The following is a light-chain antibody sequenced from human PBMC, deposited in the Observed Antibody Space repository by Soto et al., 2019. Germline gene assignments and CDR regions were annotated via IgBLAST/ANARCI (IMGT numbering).Light chain of an antibody. J-gene: IGKJ1*01. CDR1: QSVSSTY. Sequence: ETVLTQSPATLSLSPGERATLSCRASQSVSSTYLVWYQQKPGQAPRLLIYGASTRAAGIPDRFSGSGSGTEFTLTISGLQSDDFAVYYCQQFNNWPPWTFGQGTKVDIK. CDR2: GAS. V-gene: IGKV3-15*01. CDR3: QQFNNWPPWT.